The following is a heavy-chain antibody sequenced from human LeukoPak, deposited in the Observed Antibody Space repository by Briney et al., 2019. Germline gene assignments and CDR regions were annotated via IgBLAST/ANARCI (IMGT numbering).Heavy chain of an antibody. J-gene: IGHJ4*02. Sequence: KTGGSLRLSCAAFGFTFSNAWMSWVRQAPGKGLEWVGRIKSKTDGGTTDYAAPVKGRFTISRDDSKNTLYLQMNSLKTEDTAVYYCTTSLSSGYYIDYWGQGTLVTVSS. CDR1: GFTFSNAW. D-gene: IGHD3-22*01. V-gene: IGHV3-15*01. CDR3: TTSLSSGYYIDY. CDR2: IKSKTDGGTT.